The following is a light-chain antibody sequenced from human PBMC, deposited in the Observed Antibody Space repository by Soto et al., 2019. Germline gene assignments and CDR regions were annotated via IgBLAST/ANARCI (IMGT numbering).Light chain of an antibody. CDR2: GAS. CDR3: QQYSNWPYT. V-gene: IGKV3-15*01. J-gene: IGKJ2*01. Sequence: VVMTLSPGTLSVSPGARVALSGRARQHASQTLAWYPQHPGQAPRLLIYGASTRATGTPARFSGSGSGREFTRTISSLQSEDSAVYYCQQYSNWPYTFGQGTKVDIK. CDR1: QHASQT.